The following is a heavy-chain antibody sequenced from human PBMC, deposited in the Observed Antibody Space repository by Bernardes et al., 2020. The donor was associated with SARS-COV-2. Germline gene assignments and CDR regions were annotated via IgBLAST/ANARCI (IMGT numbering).Heavy chain of an antibody. D-gene: IGHD2-15*01. CDR1: GFTFSSYR. CDR2: ISSTSSTI. CDR3: ARDASYDATGLQIPIDRGAMDF. J-gene: IGHJ4*02. V-gene: IGHV3-48*01. Sequence: GGSLRLSCAASGFTFSSYRMQWVRQAPGKGLEWVAYISSTSSTIYYADSVKGRFTISRDNAKNSLYLQMNSLRPEDTGIYYCARDASYDATGLQIPIDRGAMDFWGQGTLVTVSS.